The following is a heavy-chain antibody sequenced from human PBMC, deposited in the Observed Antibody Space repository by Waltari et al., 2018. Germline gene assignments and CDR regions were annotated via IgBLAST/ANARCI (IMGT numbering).Heavy chain of an antibody. CDR3: ARDQGYSYGYGAVDI. V-gene: IGHV4-4*02. CDR2: IYHCGST. CDR1: GGSLRRSTW. J-gene: IGHJ3*02. D-gene: IGHD5-18*01. Sequence: QVHLQESGPGLAKPSRTLSPPCPVPGGSLRRSTWSPWVRLPPGKGLEWIGEIYHCGSTNYTPSLKIRVTISVDKSKNQFSLKLSSVTGADTAVYYCARDQGYSYGYGAVDIWGQGTRVTVSA.